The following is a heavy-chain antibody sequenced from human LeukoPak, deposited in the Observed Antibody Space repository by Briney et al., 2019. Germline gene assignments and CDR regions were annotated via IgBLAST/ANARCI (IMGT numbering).Heavy chain of an antibody. CDR3: ARDAGDSSGYYYGSFDY. CDR1: VYTFTNFY. D-gene: IGHD3-22*01. CDR2: MNPNSGDT. V-gene: IGHV1-2*02. Sequence: ASVKVSCTASVYTFTNFYIHWVRQAPGQGLEWMGWMNPNSGDTSYAREFQDRVTMTRDTSLSTAYMELRSLRSDDTAVYYCARDAGDSSGYYYGSFDYWGQGTLVTVSS. J-gene: IGHJ4*02.